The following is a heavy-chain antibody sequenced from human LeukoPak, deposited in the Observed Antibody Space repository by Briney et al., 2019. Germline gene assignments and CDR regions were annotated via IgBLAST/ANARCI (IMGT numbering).Heavy chain of an antibody. CDR2: ISSSSYI. D-gene: IGHD3-22*01. CDR3: ARDSPPYYYDSSGYYYEATDAFDI. J-gene: IGHJ3*02. Sequence: GGSLRLSCAASGFTFSSYSMNWVRQAPGKGLEWVSSISSSSYIYYADSVKGRFTISRDNAKNSLYLQMNSLRAEDTAVYYCARDSPPYYYDSSGYYYEATDAFDIWGQGTMVTVSS. V-gene: IGHV3-21*01. CDR1: GFTFSSYS.